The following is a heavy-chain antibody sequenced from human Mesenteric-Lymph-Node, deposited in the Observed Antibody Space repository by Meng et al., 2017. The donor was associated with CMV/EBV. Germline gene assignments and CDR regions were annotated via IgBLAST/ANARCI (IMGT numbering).Heavy chain of an antibody. D-gene: IGHD2-2*01. Sequence: GESLKISCKGSGYSFTSYWIGWVRQMPGKGLEWMGIIYPGDSDTRYSPSFQGQVTISADKSISTAYLQWSSLKASDTAMYYCARRPSPSYCSTTTCYHFDYWGQGTLVTVSS. CDR2: IYPGDSDT. CDR3: ARRPSPSYCSTTTCYHFDY. J-gene: IGHJ4*02. V-gene: IGHV5-51*01. CDR1: GYSFTSYW.